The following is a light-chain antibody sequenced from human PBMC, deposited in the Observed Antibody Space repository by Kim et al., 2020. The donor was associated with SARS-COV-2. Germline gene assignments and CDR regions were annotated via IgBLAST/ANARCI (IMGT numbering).Light chain of an antibody. V-gene: IGLV3-19*01. CDR1: SLRSYY. J-gene: IGLJ2*01. CDR2: GKN. CDR3: NSRDSNDNVV. Sequence: SALPQDPAVSVALGQTVRITCHGDSLRSYYATWYQQKPGQAPIVVIYGKNNRPSGIPDRFSGSSSGNTASLTITGSQAGDEADYYCNSRDSNDNVVFGG.